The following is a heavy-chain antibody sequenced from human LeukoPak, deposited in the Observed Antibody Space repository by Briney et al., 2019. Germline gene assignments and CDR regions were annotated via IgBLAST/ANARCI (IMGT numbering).Heavy chain of an antibody. Sequence: GGSLRLSCAASGFTFSSYAMSWVRQAPEKGLEWVSAISGSGGSTYYADSVKGRFTISRDNSKNTLYLQMNSLRAEDTAVYYCAKTPGIAAAGTVDYWGQGTLVTVSS. CDR1: GFTFSSYA. CDR3: AKTPGIAAAGTVDY. D-gene: IGHD6-13*01. V-gene: IGHV3-23*01. CDR2: ISGSGGST. J-gene: IGHJ4*02.